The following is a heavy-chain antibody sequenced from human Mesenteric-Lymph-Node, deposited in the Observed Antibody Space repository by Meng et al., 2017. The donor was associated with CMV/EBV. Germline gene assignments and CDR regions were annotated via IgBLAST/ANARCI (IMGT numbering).Heavy chain of an antibody. CDR2: MHHSGST. CDR3: ARDGYCSGGSCYRHFDY. CDR1: GYSISSGYY. Sequence: SETLSLTCTVSGYSISSGYYWGWIRQPPGRGLEWIGGMHHSGSTYHNPSLKSRVTISVDTSKNQFSLNLSSVTAADTAVYYCARDGYCSGGSCYRHFDYWGQGTLVTVSS. V-gene: IGHV4-38-2*02. J-gene: IGHJ4*02. D-gene: IGHD2-15*01.